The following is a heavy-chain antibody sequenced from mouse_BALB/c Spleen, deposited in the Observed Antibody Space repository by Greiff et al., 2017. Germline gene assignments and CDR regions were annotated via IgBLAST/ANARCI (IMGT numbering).Heavy chain of an antibody. V-gene: IGHV3-2*02. D-gene: IGHD1-2*01. CDR2: ISYSGST. J-gene: IGHJ2*01. CDR3: ARRDYGYCFDY. Sequence: EVQLQESGPGLVKPSQSLSLTCTVTGYSITSDYAWNWIRQFPGNKLEWMGYISYSGSTSYNPSLKSRISITRDTSKNQFFLQLNSVTTEDTATYYCARRDYGYCFDYWGQGTTLTVSS. CDR1: GYSITSDYA.